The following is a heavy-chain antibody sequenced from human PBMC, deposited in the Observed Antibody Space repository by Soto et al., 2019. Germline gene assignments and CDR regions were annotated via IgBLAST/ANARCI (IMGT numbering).Heavy chain of an antibody. J-gene: IGHJ4*02. Sequence: QVHLVESGGGAVQPGRSLRLSCAASGFTFSTYGMHWVRQAPGKGLEWVAVTWYDGSNSFYADSVKGRFTISRDNSKRTLYLQMDCLRVEDTAVYYCARDCSGGSCYYLDNWGQGTLVTVSS. V-gene: IGHV3-33*01. CDR2: TWYDGSNS. CDR3: ARDCSGGSCYYLDN. D-gene: IGHD2-15*01. CDR1: GFTFSTYG.